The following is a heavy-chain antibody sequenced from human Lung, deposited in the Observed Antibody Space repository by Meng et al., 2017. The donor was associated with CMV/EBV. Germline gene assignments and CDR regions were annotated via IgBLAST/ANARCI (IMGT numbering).Heavy chain of an antibody. CDR1: GFTFSTSW. V-gene: IGHV3-7*01. CDR2: IKHDGTKK. J-gene: IGHJ3*01. D-gene: IGHD1-26*01. Sequence: LSLTCXASGFTFSTSWMTWVRQNPGQGLEWVANIKHDGTKKNYVDSVKGRFTIFRDKAKNSLYPQMSSLRGEDTAVYYCVKAWRMGGPPSAFELWGQGTMVTVSS. CDR3: VKAWRMGGPPSAFEL.